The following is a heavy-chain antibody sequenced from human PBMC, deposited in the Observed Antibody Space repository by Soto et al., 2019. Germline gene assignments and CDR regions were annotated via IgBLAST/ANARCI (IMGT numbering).Heavy chain of an antibody. J-gene: IGHJ4*02. D-gene: IGHD1-20*01. Sequence: SETLSLTCTVSSGSISSYYWSWGRQPPGKGLEWIGYIYYSGSTNYNPSLKSRVTISVDTSKNQFSLKLSSVTAADTAVYYCARHGRDRYYFDYWGQGTLVTVSS. CDR2: IYYSGST. CDR1: SGSISSYY. V-gene: IGHV4-59*08. CDR3: ARHGRDRYYFDY.